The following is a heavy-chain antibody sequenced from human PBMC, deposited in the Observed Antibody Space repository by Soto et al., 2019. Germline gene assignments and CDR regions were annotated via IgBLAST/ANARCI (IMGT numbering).Heavy chain of an antibody. J-gene: IGHJ6*02. V-gene: IGHV1-69*13. CDR3: ARLEFTVTTGYYYYYGMDV. CDR1: GGTFSNYA. Sequence: SVKVSCKASGGTFSNYAISWVRQAPGQGLEWMGGIIPIFGTANYAQKFQGRVTITADESTSTAYMELSSLRSEDTAVYYCARLEFTVTTGYYYYYGMDVWGQGTTVTASS. CDR2: IIPIFGTA. D-gene: IGHD4-17*01.